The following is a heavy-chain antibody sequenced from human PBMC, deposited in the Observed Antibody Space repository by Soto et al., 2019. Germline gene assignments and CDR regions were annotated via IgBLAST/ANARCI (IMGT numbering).Heavy chain of an antibody. CDR1: GGSISSYY. CDR2: IYYSGST. J-gene: IGHJ4*02. Sequence: SETLSLTCTVSGGSISSYYWSWIRQPPGKGLEWIGYIYYSGSTNYNPSLKSRVTISVDTSKNQFSLKLSSVTAADTAVYYCARFETAAAAYDYWGQGTLVTVSS. V-gene: IGHV4-59*08. D-gene: IGHD6-13*01. CDR3: ARFETAAAAYDY.